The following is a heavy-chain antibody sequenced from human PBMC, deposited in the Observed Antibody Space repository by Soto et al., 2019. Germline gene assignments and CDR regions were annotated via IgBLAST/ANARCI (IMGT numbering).Heavy chain of an antibody. Sequence: PSETLSLTCTVSGAPISCFYWSWIRQPPGKALEWIWEINHSGNTNYDPSLKSRVTISVDTSKNQLFLNLSSVTAADTDMYYCARQHVRGRTIAGAAEFWGQGTLVPVYS. CDR3: ARQHVRGRTIAGAAEF. CDR1: GAPISCFY. D-gene: IGHD1-26*01. CDR2: INHSGNT. J-gene: IGHJ4*02. V-gene: IGHV4-34*01.